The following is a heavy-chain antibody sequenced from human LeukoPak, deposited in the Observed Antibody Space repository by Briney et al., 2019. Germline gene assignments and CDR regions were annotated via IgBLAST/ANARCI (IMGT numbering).Heavy chain of an antibody. CDR2: IRYDGSNK. D-gene: IGHD2-15*01. J-gene: IGHJ6*03. Sequence: GGSLRLSCAASGFTFRNYGMHWVRQAPGKGLEWVAFIRYDGSNKYYADSVKGRFTISRDNSKNTLYLQMSSQRAEDTAVYYCASFYCSGGSCYQYYYYYYMDVWGKGTTVTISS. CDR3: ASFYCSGGSCYQYYYYYYMDV. V-gene: IGHV3-30*02. CDR1: GFTFRNYG.